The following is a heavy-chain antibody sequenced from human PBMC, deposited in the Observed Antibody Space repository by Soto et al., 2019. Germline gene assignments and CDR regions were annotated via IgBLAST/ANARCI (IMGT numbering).Heavy chain of an antibody. J-gene: IGHJ4*02. Sequence: ASVKVSCKASGYTFTSYYMHWVRQAPGQGLEWMGKINPSGGNTRYAQKFQGRVTMTTDTSTSTAYMELSSLRSDDTSVYYCAKEYCDSSRCYLPDYWGQGALVTVSS. D-gene: IGHD2-2*01. CDR1: GYTFTSYY. CDR3: AKEYCDSSRCYLPDY. CDR2: INPSGGNT. V-gene: IGHV1-46*01.